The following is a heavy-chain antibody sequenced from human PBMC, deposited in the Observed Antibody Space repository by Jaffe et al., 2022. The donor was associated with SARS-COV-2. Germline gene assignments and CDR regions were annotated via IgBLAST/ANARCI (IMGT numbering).Heavy chain of an antibody. Sequence: QVQLVQSGAEVKKPGASVKVSCKASGYTFTGYYMHWVRQAPGQGLEWMGRINPNSGGTNYAQKFQGRVTMTRDTSISTAYMELSRLRSDDTAVYYCARDRAGDYVGSGMYYYYGMDVWGQGTTVTVSS. CDR1: GYTFTGYY. CDR2: INPNSGGT. V-gene: IGHV1-2*06. CDR3: ARDRAGDYVGSGMYYYYGMDV. J-gene: IGHJ6*02. D-gene: IGHD4-17*01.